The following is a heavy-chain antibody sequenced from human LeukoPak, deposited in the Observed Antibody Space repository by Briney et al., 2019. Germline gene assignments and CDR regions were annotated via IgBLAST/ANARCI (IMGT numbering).Heavy chain of an antibody. V-gene: IGHV3-23*01. CDR1: GFTFSSYA. CDR2: ISGSGGST. Sequence: GGSLRLSCAASGFTFSSYAMSWVRQAPGKGLEWVSAISGSGGSTYYADSVKDRFTISRDNSKNTLYLQMNSLRAEDTAVYYCAKEGPLRYFDWLPNHYYMDVWGKGTTVTVSS. J-gene: IGHJ6*03. CDR3: AKEGPLRYFDWLPNHYYMDV. D-gene: IGHD3-9*01.